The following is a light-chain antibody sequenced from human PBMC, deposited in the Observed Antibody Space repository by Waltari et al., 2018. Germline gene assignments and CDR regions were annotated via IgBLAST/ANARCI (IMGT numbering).Light chain of an antibody. CDR1: NGDIGGYNS. CDR3: SSFSTTNIVV. Sequence: QSALTQPASVSASPGQSITISCTGTNGDIGGYNSVSWYQQFPGEAPKLILFDVTKRPSGVSNRFLGSKSGSTASLSISGLQPEDEADYYCSSFSTTNIVVFGGGTRLTVL. CDR2: DVT. J-gene: IGLJ3*02. V-gene: IGLV2-14*01.